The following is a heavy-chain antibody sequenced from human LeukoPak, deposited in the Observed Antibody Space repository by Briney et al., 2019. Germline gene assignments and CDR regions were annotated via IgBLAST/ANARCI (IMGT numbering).Heavy chain of an antibody. J-gene: IGHJ4*02. CDR3: ARGGAFCSITTCHEFDH. D-gene: IGHD2-2*01. Sequence: ASVKVSCKTSGYTFTGSYLHWVRQVPGQGLEWMGWTNPSTGGTKSAQQFEGRVTMTRDTSNNTGYLEQMSLRLDDTATYYCARGGAFCSITTCHEFDHWGQGTLVIVSS. CDR1: GYTFTGSY. CDR2: TNPSTGGT. V-gene: IGHV1-2*02.